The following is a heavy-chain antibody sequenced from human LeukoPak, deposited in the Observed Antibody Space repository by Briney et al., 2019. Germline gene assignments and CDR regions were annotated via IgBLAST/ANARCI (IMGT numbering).Heavy chain of an antibody. J-gene: IGHJ5*02. CDR3: ARGPRNDP. Sequence: ASVKGSCKTSGYPFSTYEINWVRRAAGQGLEWMGWVHPNSGNTAYAQKFQGRVTMTRDTSISTAYMELSGLRSDHTAVYFCARGPRNDPWGQGTLVTVSS. CDR1: GYPFSTYE. CDR2: VHPNSGNT. D-gene: IGHD1-14*01. V-gene: IGHV1-8*01.